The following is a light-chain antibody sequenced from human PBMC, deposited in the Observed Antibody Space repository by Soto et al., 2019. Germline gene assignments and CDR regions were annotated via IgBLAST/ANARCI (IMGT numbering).Light chain of an antibody. CDR3: QQFNSYPIT. Sequence: DIQLTQSPSFLSASVGDRVTITCRASQGISSNLAWYQQKPGKAHKLLIYAASTLQSGVPSRFSGSGSGTEFTLTIRSLQPEDFATYYCQQFNSYPITFGQGTRLEIK. J-gene: IGKJ5*01. CDR1: QGISSN. CDR2: AAS. V-gene: IGKV1-9*01.